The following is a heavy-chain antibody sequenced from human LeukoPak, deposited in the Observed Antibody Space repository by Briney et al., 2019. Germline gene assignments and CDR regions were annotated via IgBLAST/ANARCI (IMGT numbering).Heavy chain of an antibody. D-gene: IGHD1-7*01. CDR2: FDPEDGET. CDR3: ATDGIKLELPIPPKAYAFDI. J-gene: IGHJ3*02. Sequence: ASVKASCKVSGYTLTELSMHWVRQAPGKGLEWMGGFDPEDGETIYAQKFQGRVTMTEDTSTDTAYMELSSLRSEDTAVYYCATDGIKLELPIPPKAYAFDIWGQGTMVTVSS. CDR1: GYTLTELS. V-gene: IGHV1-24*01.